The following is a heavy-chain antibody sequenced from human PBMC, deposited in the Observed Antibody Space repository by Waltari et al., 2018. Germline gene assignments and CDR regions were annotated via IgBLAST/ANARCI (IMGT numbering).Heavy chain of an antibody. J-gene: IGHJ4*02. CDR3: ARDPPESTVDIEY. D-gene: IGHD4-17*01. Sequence: QVQLVQSGAEVKKPGASVKVSCKASGFTFTGYYMHWVRHAPGQGLEWMGWINLNNGDTQYKQKFQGRVTMTRDTSISTAYMDLSSLTSDDTAVYYCARDPPESTVDIEYWGQGTLVTVSS. CDR2: INLNNGDT. V-gene: IGHV1-2*02. CDR1: GFTFTGYY.